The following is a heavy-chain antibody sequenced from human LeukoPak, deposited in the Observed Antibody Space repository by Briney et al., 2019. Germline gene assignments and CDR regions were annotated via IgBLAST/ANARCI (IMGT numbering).Heavy chain of an antibody. CDR2: ISSSSSYI. CDR3: AKDQGLHSSSWESLFDY. D-gene: IGHD6-13*01. V-gene: IGHV3-21*04. Sequence: PGGSLRLSCAASGFTFSSYSMNWVRQAPGKGLEWVSSISSSSSYIYYADSVKGRFTISRDNAKNSLYLQMNSLRAEDTAVYYCAKDQGLHSSSWESLFDYWGQGTLVTVSS. CDR1: GFTFSSYS. J-gene: IGHJ4*02.